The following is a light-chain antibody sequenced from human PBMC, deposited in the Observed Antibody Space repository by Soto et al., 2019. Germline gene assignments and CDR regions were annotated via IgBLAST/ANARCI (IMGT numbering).Light chain of an antibody. Sequence: QSVLTQPPSVSGAPGQRVTISCTGSSSNIGAGYDVHWYQQLPGTAPKLLISGNSNRPSGVPDRFSGSKSGTSASLAITGLQAEDEADYYCQSYDSSLSGYWVFGGGTKVTVL. CDR1: SSNIGAGYD. V-gene: IGLV1-40*01. CDR3: QSYDSSLSGYWV. J-gene: IGLJ3*02. CDR2: GNS.